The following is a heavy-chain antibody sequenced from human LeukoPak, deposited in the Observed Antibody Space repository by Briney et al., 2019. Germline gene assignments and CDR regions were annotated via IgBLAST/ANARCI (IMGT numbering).Heavy chain of an antibody. CDR2: IDTAGDT. D-gene: IGHD1-26*01. J-gene: IGHJ3*02. Sequence: GGSLRLSCAASGFTFSTYDMHWVRHATGKGLEWVSAIDTAGDTYYPDSVKGRFTISRENARNSLYLQMNSLRAGDTAVYYCAKTLSRDSGDAFDIWGQGTMVTVSS. CDR1: GFTFSTYD. V-gene: IGHV3-13*04. CDR3: AKTLSRDSGDAFDI.